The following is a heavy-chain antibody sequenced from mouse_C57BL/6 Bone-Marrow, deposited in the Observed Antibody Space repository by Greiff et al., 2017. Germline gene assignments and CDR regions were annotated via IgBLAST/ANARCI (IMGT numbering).Heavy chain of an antibody. CDR1: GYTFTSYD. Sequence: QVQLQQSGPELVKPGASVKLSCKASGYTFTSYDINWVKQRPGQGLEWIGWIYPRDGSTKDNEKFKGKAPLTVDTSYSTAYMELHSMTSEDSAVYVCARLECDGSSGDWYFDVWGTGTTVTVSS. CDR3: ARLECDGSSGDWYFDV. D-gene: IGHD1-1*01. J-gene: IGHJ1*03. CDR2: IYPRDGST. V-gene: IGHV1-85*01.